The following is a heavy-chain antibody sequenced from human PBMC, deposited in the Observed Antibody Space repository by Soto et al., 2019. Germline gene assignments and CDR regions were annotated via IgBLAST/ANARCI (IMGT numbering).Heavy chain of an antibody. V-gene: IGHV3-64D*06. Sequence: VGSVRLSCSASGFTFSSYTMHWVRQAPGKGLEYVSAISTNGGTTYYADSVKGRFTISRDNSKNTLYLRMSSLRPEDTAVYYCVKDYYDSRGYYYLSGFDYWGQGTLVTVSS. CDR1: GFTFSSYT. CDR2: ISTNGGTT. J-gene: IGHJ4*02. D-gene: IGHD3-22*01. CDR3: VKDYYDSRGYYYLSGFDY.